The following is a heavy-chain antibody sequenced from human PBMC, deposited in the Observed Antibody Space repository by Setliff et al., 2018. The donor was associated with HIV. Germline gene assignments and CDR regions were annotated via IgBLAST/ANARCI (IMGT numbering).Heavy chain of an antibody. D-gene: IGHD4-17*01. Sequence: ASVKVSCKASGYTFTDYYIHWVRQAPGHGLEWVGRINPKSGVTSYAQNFQGRVTMTRDTSISTAYMELNRLRSDDTAVYYCARSTTADWGQGTLVTVSS. J-gene: IGHJ4*02. CDR2: INPKSGVT. V-gene: IGHV1-2*06. CDR3: ARSTTAD. CDR1: GYTFTDYY.